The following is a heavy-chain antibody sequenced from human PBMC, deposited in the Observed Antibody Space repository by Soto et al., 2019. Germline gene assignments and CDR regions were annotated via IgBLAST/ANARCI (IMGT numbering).Heavy chain of an antibody. Sequence: PSETLSLTCSVSGVSIRNSSYYWGWIRRPPGKGLEWIGTIYYSGITYYNPSLKSRVTISVDTSKNQFSLKLTSVTAADTAVYYSARHGSNWGQRTLVTVSS. CDR1: GVSIRNSSYY. CDR3: ARHGSN. J-gene: IGHJ4*02. V-gene: IGHV4-39*01. CDR2: IYYSGIT.